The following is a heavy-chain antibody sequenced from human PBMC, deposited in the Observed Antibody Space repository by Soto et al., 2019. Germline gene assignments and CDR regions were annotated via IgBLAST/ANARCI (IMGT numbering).Heavy chain of an antibody. CDR2: IKQDGSEK. CDR3: ARDRDYGGNFGLDY. J-gene: IGHJ4*02. V-gene: IGHV3-7*01. D-gene: IGHD4-17*01. Sequence: GALSLSCAASGFTFSSYWMSWVRQAPGKGLEWVANIKQDGSEKYYVDSVKGRFTISRDNAKNSLYLQMNSLRAEDTAVYYCARDRDYGGNFGLDYWGQGTRVTVS. CDR1: GFTFSSYW.